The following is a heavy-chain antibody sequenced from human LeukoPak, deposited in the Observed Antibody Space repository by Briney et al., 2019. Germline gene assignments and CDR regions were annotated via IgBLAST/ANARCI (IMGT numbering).Heavy chain of an antibody. Sequence: ASVKVSCKASGGTFSSYAISWVRQAPGQGLEWMGGIIPIFGTANYAQKFQGRVTITADESTSTAYMELSSLRSEDTAVYYCARWQVCRGGDCYSSRFDPWGQGTLVTVSS. J-gene: IGHJ5*02. D-gene: IGHD2-21*02. V-gene: IGHV1-69*13. CDR2: IIPIFGTA. CDR3: ARWQVCRGGDCYSSRFDP. CDR1: GGTFSSYA.